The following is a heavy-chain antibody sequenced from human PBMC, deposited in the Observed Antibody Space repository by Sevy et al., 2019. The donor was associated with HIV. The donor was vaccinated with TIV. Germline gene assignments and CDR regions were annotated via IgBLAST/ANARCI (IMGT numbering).Heavy chain of an antibody. CDR2: ISGSGGST. J-gene: IGHJ4*02. V-gene: IGHV3-23*01. CDR3: AKRYSDYDARFDY. Sequence: GGSLRLSCAASGFTFSSYAMSWVRQAPGKGLEWVSAISGSGGSTYYADSVKGRFTISRDNSKNTLYLQMNSLRAEDTALYCCAKRYSDYDARFDYWGQGTLVTVSS. CDR1: GFTFSSYA. D-gene: IGHD5-12*01.